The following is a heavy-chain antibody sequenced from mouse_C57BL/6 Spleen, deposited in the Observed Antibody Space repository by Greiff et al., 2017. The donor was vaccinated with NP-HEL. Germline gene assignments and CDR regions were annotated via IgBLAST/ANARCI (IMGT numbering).Heavy chain of an antibody. CDR2: IYPGSGST. D-gene: IGHD1-1*01. CDR1: GYTFTSYW. V-gene: IGHV1-55*01. Sequence: VQLQQSGAELVKPGASVKMSCKASGYTFTSYWITWVKQRPGQGLEWIGDIYPGSGSTNYTEKFKSKATLTVDTSSSTAYMQRSSLTSEDSAVYYCARSGTTVVADYWGQGTTLTVSS. J-gene: IGHJ2*01. CDR3: ARSGTTVVADY.